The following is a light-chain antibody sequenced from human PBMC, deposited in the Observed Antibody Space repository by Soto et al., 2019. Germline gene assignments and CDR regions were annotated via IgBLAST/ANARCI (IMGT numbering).Light chain of an antibody. Sequence: IVLTQSPGTLSLSPGERATISCRASQTITNSYLAWYQQKPGQAPRLLTYGASSRATGIPDRFSGRGSGTDFNLTISRLEPEDFAVYYCQQYGSSPDTFGQGTKLESK. CDR3: QQYGSSPDT. V-gene: IGKV3-20*01. CDR1: QTITNSY. CDR2: GAS. J-gene: IGKJ2*01.